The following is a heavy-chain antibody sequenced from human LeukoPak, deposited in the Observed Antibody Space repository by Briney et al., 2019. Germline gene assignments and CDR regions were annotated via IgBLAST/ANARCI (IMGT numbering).Heavy chain of an antibody. CDR1: GGSISSYY. D-gene: IGHD3-9*01. CDR3: ARSRSGGRYFDWLLSGGYNWFDP. Sequence: SETLSLTCTVSGGSISSYYWSWIRQPPGKGLEWIGYIYYRGSTNYNPSLKSRVTISVDTSKNQFSLKLSSVTAADTAVYYCARSRSGGRYFDWLLSGGYNWFDPWGQGTLVTVSS. J-gene: IGHJ5*02. V-gene: IGHV4-59*01. CDR2: IYYRGST.